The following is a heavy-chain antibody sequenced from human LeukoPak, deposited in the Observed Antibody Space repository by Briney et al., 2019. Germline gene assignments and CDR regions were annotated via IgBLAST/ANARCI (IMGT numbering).Heavy chain of an antibody. CDR1: GFCFRNFA. D-gene: IGHD2-2*01. V-gene: IGHV3-49*04. J-gene: IGHJ3*01. CDR3: ARGGDFGVPAPLGIDAFDF. CDR2: IRSIAYAKTT. Sequence: GGSLRLSCTPSGFCFRNFALSWVRQAPGKGLEWVGLIRSIAYAKTTECAASVKGRFAISRDDSTAIAFLQLNSPKTEDTSVYYCARGGDFGVPAPLGIDAFDFWGQGTMVTVSS.